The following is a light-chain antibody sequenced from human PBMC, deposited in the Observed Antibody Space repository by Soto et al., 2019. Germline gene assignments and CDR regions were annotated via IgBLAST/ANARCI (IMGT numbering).Light chain of an antibody. CDR3: CSYAGSYTYV. Sequence: QSALTQPRSVSGSPGQSVTISCTGTSSNVGFYKYVSWYQQSPGKAPKLIMYDVNNRPSGVPDRFSGSKSGKTASLTISGLQAEDEAEYFCCSYAGSYTYVFGSGTKLTVL. CDR2: DVN. CDR1: SSNVGFYKY. V-gene: IGLV2-11*01. J-gene: IGLJ1*01.